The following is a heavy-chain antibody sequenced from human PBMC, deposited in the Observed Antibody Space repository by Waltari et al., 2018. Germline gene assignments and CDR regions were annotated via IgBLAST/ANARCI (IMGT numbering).Heavy chain of an antibody. D-gene: IGHD3-3*01. J-gene: IGHJ4*02. CDR2: INHSGST. CDR1: GGSFSGYY. CDR3: ARERERYYDFWSGYKSAQFDY. Sequence: QVQLQQWGAGLLKPSETLSLTCAVYGGSFSGYYWSWIRQPPGKGLEWIGEINHSGSTNYNPSLKSRVTISVDTSKNQFSLKLSSVTAADTAVYYCARERERYYDFWSGYKSAQFDYWGQGTLVTVSS. V-gene: IGHV4-34*01.